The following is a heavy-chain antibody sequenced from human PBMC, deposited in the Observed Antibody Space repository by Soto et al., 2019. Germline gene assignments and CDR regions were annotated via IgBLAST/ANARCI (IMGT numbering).Heavy chain of an antibody. CDR2: ISGSGGST. J-gene: IGHJ4*02. V-gene: IGHV3-23*01. D-gene: IGHD3-10*01. CDR3: AKRAYGSDVDY. Sequence: EVQLLESGGGLVQPGGSLRLSCAASGFTFSSYAMNWVRQAPGKGLEWVSVISGSGGSTYYADSVKGRFTISRDNSKNTLYLQMNSQSSEDTAVYYCAKRAYGSDVDYWGQGTLVTVS. CDR1: GFTFSSYA.